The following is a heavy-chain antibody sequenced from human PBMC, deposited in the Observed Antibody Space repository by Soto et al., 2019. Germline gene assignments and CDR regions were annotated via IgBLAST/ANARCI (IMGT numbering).Heavy chain of an antibody. Sequence: EVQLLESGGGLVQPGGSLRLSCAASGFTFSSYAMSWVRQAPGKGLEWVSAISGSGGSTYYADSVKGRFTISRDNSNNRLYLQMNSLRAEDTAVYYCAKDHYYDSSGYTDYWGQGTLVTVSS. J-gene: IGHJ4*02. D-gene: IGHD3-22*01. CDR3: AKDHYYDSSGYTDY. CDR2: ISGSGGST. CDR1: GFTFSSYA. V-gene: IGHV3-23*01.